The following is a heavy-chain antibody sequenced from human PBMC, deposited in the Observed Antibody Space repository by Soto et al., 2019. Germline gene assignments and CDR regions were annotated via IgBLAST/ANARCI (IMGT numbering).Heavy chain of an antibody. CDR2: IYRGLAT. V-gene: IGHV3-53*01. D-gene: IGHD6-25*01. Sequence: EVQLVESGGGLIQPGGSLRLSCAVSGFTVSNTYMSWVRQAPGKGLEWISVIYRGLATYYADSVKGRFTISRDDSRNTLYLQMNSLTTEDTAVYFCARDRSDSSRADSFDIWGQGTMVTVAS. CDR3: ARDRSDSSRADSFDI. CDR1: GFTVSNTY. J-gene: IGHJ3*02.